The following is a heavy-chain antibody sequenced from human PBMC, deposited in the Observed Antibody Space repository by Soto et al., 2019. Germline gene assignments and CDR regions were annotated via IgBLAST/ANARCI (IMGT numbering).Heavy chain of an antibody. CDR3: ARLQLGGDRMLNWFDP. CDR2: INVYNGDR. J-gene: IGHJ5*02. V-gene: IGHV1-18*01. D-gene: IGHD2-21*02. Sequence: QVQVVQSGPELKKPGAAVKVSCKAHGYIFTKYGIGWVRQAPGHGLEWMGLINVYNGDRKVAQKFQDRVSMTTATATDTAYMELKSLRSGDTAVYNCARLQLGGDRMLNWFDPWGQGTLVTVSS. CDR1: GYIFTKYG.